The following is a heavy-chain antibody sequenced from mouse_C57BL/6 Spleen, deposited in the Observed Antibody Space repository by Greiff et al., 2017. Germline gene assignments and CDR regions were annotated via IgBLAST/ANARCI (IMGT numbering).Heavy chain of an antibody. CDR1: GFNIKDYY. CDR2: IDPEDGDT. J-gene: IGHJ3*01. CDR3: TTDGDYAWFAY. Sequence: VQLKESGAELVRPGASVKLSCTASGFNIKDYYMHWVKQRPEQGLEWIGRIDPEDGDTEYAPKFQGKATMTADTSSNPAYLQLSSLTSEDTAVYYCTTDGDYAWFAYWGQGTLVTVSA. V-gene: IGHV14-1*01. D-gene: IGHD2-4*01.